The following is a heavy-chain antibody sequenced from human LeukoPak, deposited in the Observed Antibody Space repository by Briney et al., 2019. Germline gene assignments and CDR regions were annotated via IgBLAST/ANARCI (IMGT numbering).Heavy chain of an antibody. Sequence: SETLSLTCTVSGGSISTYYWSWIRQPPGKGVEWIGYIYHSGSTKYNPSLKSRVTISVDTSKNQFSLKLTSVTAADTAVYYCARQTGSGLFILPGGQGTLVTVSS. CDR3: ARQTGSGLFILP. CDR1: GGSISTYY. CDR2: IYHSGST. J-gene: IGHJ4*02. D-gene: IGHD3/OR15-3a*01. V-gene: IGHV4-59*08.